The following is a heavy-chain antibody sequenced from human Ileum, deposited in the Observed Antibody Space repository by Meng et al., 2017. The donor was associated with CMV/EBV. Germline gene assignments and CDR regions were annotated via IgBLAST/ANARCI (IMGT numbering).Heavy chain of an antibody. CDR2: LYSGGTT. J-gene: IGHJ4*02. D-gene: IGHD6-6*01. Sequence: LQCVGCGGGLVPPGGLLRRSCPASGFIVSGSYMSWVRQAPGKGLEWVSILYSGGTTYYADSVEGRFTISRDNSKNTLYLQMNNLRVEDTAVYHCARLADISSSPFEYWGQGTLVTVSS. CDR1: GFIVSGSY. V-gene: IGHV3-66*01. CDR3: ARLADISSSPFEY.